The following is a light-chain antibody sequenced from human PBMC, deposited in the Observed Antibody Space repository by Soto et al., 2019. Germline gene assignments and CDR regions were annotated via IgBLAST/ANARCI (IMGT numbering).Light chain of an antibody. V-gene: IGKV3-11*01. CDR2: DAS. CDR3: QQRSNWPLMYT. Sequence: EIVLTQSPATLSLSPGERATLSCRASQSVSSYLAWYQQKPGQAPRLLIYDASNRATGIPARFSGSGSGTDFTLTIRSLEPEDFVVYYCQQRSNWPLMYTFGQGTKLEI. J-gene: IGKJ2*01. CDR1: QSVSSY.